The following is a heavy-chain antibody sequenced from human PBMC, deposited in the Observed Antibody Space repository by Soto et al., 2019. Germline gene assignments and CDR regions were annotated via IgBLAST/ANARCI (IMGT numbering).Heavy chain of an antibody. CDR1: GFTFRTYG. CDR2: IWYDASNK. Sequence: VQLVESGGGVVQPGRSLRLSCVASGFTFRTYGMYWVRQAPGKGLEWVAVIWYDASNKYYADSVKGRFTISRDNSENTLYLQMNSLRAEDTAVYYCARGRVDGGELDLWGQGTLVTVSS. CDR3: ARGRVDGGELDL. J-gene: IGHJ4*02. V-gene: IGHV3-33*01. D-gene: IGHD1-26*01.